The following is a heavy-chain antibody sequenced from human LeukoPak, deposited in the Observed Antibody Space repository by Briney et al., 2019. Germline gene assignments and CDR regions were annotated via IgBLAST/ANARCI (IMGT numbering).Heavy chain of an antibody. CDR3: ARLRRVGATPFDY. Sequence: SETLSLTCTVSGYSISSNYYWGWIRQPPGKGLEWIGSIYHSGSTYHNPSLKSRVTISVDTSKNQFSLKLSSVTAADTAVYYCARLRRVGATPFDYWGQGTLVTVSS. J-gene: IGHJ4*02. CDR2: IYHSGST. CDR1: GYSISSNYY. V-gene: IGHV4-38-2*02. D-gene: IGHD1-26*01.